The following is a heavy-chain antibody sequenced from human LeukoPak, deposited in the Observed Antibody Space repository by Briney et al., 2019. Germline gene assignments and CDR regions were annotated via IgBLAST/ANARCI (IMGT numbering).Heavy chain of an antibody. J-gene: IGHJ3*01. Sequence: PGGSLRLSCAASGFTFSSYAMSWLRQAPGKGLEWVSSISGSYGTTYYADSVKGRFTISRDNSKNTLSLQMNSLRVEDTAMYFCAKDIQLSTWGLGTMVTVSS. CDR2: ISGSYGTT. CDR1: GFTFSSYA. D-gene: IGHD5-24*01. V-gene: IGHV3-23*01. CDR3: AKDIQLST.